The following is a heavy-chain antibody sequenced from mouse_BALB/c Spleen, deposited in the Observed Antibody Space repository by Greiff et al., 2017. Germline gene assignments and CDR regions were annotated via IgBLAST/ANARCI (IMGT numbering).Heavy chain of an antibody. Sequence: EVQLQQSGAELVKPGASVKLSCTASGFNIKDTYLHWVKQRPEQGLEWIGRIDPANGNTKYDPKFQGKATITADTSSNTAYLQLSSLTSEDTAVYYCARSMMGDMDYWGQGTSVTVSS. V-gene: IGHV14-3*02. CDR1: GFNIKDTY. CDR2: IDPANGNT. D-gene: IGHD2-3*01. J-gene: IGHJ4*01. CDR3: ARSMMGDMDY.